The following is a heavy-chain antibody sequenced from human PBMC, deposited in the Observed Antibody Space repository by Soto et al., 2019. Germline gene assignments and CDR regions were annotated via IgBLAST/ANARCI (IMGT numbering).Heavy chain of an antibody. J-gene: IGHJ6*04. D-gene: IGHD2-15*01. V-gene: IGHV3-30*18. CDR2: ISYDGSNK. CDR3: AKLRSEVGREDV. CDR1: GFTFGSYG. Sequence: QVQLVESGGGVVQPGRSLRLSCAASGFTFGSYGMHWVRQAPGKGLEWVAVISYDGSNKYYADSVKGRFTISRDNSKNTLYLQMNSLRAEDTAVYYCAKLRSEVGREDVWGKGTTVTVSS.